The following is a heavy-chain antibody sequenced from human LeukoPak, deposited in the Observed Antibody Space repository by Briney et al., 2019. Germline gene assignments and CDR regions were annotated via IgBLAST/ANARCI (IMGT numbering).Heavy chain of an antibody. CDR2: FDPEDGEA. V-gene: IGHV1-24*01. D-gene: IGHD6-13*01. CDR3: ARRLGDSSWYPFDY. Sequence: ASVKVSCKVSGYTLTELSMHWVRQAPGKGLEWMGGFDPEDGEAIYAQKFQGRVTITRNTSISTAYMELSSLRSEDTAVYYCARRLGDSSWYPFDYWGQGTLVTVSS. J-gene: IGHJ4*02. CDR1: GYTLTELS.